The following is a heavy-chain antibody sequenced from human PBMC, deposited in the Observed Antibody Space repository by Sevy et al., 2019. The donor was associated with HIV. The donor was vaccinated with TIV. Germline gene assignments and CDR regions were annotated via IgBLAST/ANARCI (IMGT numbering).Heavy chain of an antibody. J-gene: IGHJ5*02. D-gene: IGHD3-16*01. CDR3: TRGGLRRELNWFDP. CDR2: IRSKAYGGTT. Sequence: GGSLRLSCTASGFTFGDYAMSWFRQAPGKGLEWVGFIRSKAYGGTTEYAASVKGRFTISRDDSKSIAYLQMNSLKTEDTAVYYCTRGGLRRELNWFDPWGQGTLVPVSS. CDR1: GFTFGDYA. V-gene: IGHV3-49*03.